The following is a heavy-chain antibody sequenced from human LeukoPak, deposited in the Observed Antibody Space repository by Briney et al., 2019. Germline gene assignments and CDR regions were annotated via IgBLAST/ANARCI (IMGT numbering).Heavy chain of an antibody. J-gene: IGHJ5*02. V-gene: IGHV3-23*01. CDR2: ISGSGGST. CDR3: AKVRKYCSGGSCWGRTASGNWFDP. Sequence: GGSLRLSCTASGFTFSSYAMSWVRQAPGKGLEWFSAISGSGGSTYYAYSVKGRFTISRDNSKNTLYLQVNSLRAEDTAVYYCAKVRKYCSGGSCWGRTASGNWFDPWGQGTLVTVSS. D-gene: IGHD2-15*01. CDR1: GFTFSSYA.